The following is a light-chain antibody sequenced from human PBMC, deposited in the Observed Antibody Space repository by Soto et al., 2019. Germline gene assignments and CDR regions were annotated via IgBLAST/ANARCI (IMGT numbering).Light chain of an antibody. V-gene: IGKV3-20*01. CDR3: QQYDSSPLT. Sequence: DIVLTQFPGTLSLSPGERATLSCRASRPISSNYLAWYQRKPGQAPRLLIYLTSRRATGIPDRFSGSGSGTDFTLTISSLEPEDFAVYYCQQYDSSPLTFGGGTKVEI. CDR1: RPISSNY. CDR2: LTS. J-gene: IGKJ4*01.